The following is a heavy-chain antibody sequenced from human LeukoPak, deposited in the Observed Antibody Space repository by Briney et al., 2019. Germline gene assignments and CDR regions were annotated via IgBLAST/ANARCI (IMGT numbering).Heavy chain of an antibody. J-gene: IGHJ3*02. V-gene: IGHV4-59*01. CDR3: ARGLYDSSGYDAFDI. CDR2: IYYSGST. Sequence: SSETLSLTCTVSGGSISSYYWTWIRQPPGKGLEWIGYIYYSGSTNYNPSLKSRVSISLDTSKSQFFLKLSSVTAADTAVYYCARGLYDSSGYDAFDIWGQGTRVTVSS. D-gene: IGHD3-22*01. CDR1: GGSISSYY.